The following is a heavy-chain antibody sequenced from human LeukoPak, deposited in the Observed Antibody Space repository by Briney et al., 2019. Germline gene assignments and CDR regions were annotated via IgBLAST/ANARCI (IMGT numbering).Heavy chain of an antibody. CDR1: GFPFSSYA. J-gene: IGHJ5*02. CDR2: IHGDGDNI. D-gene: IGHD1-26*01. V-gene: IGHV3-74*01. Sequence: GRSLRLSCAASGFPFSSYAMYWVRQAPGKVLVWVARIHGDGDNISYTDPVRGRFTIPRDNAKDTLYLHMNSLSPEDTAVYYCARAQVGAPTDLWGQGTLVTVSS. CDR3: ARAQVGAPTDL.